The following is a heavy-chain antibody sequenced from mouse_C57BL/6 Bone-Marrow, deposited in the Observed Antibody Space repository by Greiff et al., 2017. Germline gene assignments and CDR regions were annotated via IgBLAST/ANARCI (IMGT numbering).Heavy chain of an antibody. V-gene: IGHV1-15*01. Sequence: QVQLQQSGAELVRPGASVTLSCKASGYTFTDYEMHWVKQTPVHGLEWIGAIDPETGGTAYNQKFKGKAILTADKSSSTAYMELRSLTSEDSAVYYCTRRWLLQYYAMDYWGQGTSVTVSS. CDR3: TRRWLLQYYAMDY. D-gene: IGHD2-3*01. CDR2: IDPETGGT. CDR1: GYTFTDYE. J-gene: IGHJ4*01.